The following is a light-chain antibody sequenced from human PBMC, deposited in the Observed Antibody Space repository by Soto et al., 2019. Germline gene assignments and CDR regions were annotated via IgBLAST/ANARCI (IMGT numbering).Light chain of an antibody. CDR3: AAWDDSLSGAV. V-gene: IGLV1-47*02. CDR2: SNN. J-gene: IGLJ7*01. Sequence: QSVLTQPPSASGTPGQRVTISCSGSSSNIGSNYVYWYQQLPGTAPNLLIYSNNQRPSGVPDRFSGSKSGTSASLAISGLRSDDEADYYCAAWDDSLSGAVFGGGTQLTVL. CDR1: SSNIGSNY.